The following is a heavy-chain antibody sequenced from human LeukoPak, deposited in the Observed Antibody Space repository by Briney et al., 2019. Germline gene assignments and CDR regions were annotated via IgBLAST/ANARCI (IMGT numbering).Heavy chain of an antibody. V-gene: IGHV3-23*01. CDR3: TRYDNSGYYYRAPDY. CDR1: GFTFSSFA. J-gene: IGHJ4*02. CDR2: ISGSGGSI. D-gene: IGHD3-22*01. Sequence: PGGSLRLSCAASGFTFSSFAMSWVRQAPGKGLESVSGISGSGGSIYYADSVKGRFTISRDNSKNTLYLQMNSLRAEDTAVYYCTRYDNSGYYYRAPDYWGQGTLVTVSS.